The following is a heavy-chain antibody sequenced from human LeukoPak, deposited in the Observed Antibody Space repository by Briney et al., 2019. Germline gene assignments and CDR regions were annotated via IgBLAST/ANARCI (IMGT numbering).Heavy chain of an antibody. D-gene: IGHD6-13*01. V-gene: IGHV3-23*01. J-gene: IGHJ4*02. CDR2: INSGGNT. Sequence: PGGSLRLSCAASGFTFSSYAMSWVRQAPGKGLEWVSTINSGGNTYYADSMKGRFTIPRDNSKNTLFLQMNSLRVEDTGVYYCSKDPPISAAGPRYSDRWGQGTLVTVSS. CDR1: GFTFSSYA. CDR3: SKDPPISAAGPRYSDR.